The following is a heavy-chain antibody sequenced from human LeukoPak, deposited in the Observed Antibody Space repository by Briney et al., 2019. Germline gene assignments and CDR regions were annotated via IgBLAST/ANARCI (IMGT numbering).Heavy chain of an antibody. CDR1: GYTFTSYD. Sequence: ASVKVSCKASGYTFTSYDINWVRQATGQGLEWMGWMNPNSGNTGYAQKFQGRVTMTRNTSISTAYMELSSLRSDDTAVYYCARATTRAATGNDYWGQGTLVTVSS. J-gene: IGHJ4*02. D-gene: IGHD2-15*01. CDR3: ARATTRAATGNDY. V-gene: IGHV1-8*01. CDR2: MNPNSGNT.